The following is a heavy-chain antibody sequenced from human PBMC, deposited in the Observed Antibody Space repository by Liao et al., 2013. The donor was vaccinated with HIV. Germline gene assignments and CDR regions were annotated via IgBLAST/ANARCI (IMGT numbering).Heavy chain of an antibody. Sequence: QVQLQESGPGLVKPSETLSLTCTVSGGSISSYYWNWIRQPAGKGLEWTGRIYSTGSTDYNPSLKSRVTMSFNTPKKQVSLRLTSVTAADTAVYYCARLQRWGLGYLDFWGQGILVTVSS. CDR1: GGSISSYY. CDR3: ARLQRWGLGYLDF. J-gene: IGHJ4*02. D-gene: IGHD2-21*01. V-gene: IGHV4-4*07. CDR2: IYSTGST.